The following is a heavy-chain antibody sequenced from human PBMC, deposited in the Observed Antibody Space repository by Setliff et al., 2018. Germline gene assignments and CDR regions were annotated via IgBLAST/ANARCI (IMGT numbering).Heavy chain of an antibody. V-gene: IGHV1-18*01. D-gene: IGHD1-26*01. J-gene: IGHJ3*01. Sequence: ASEQVSCKASGYTFTSYGFRWVRQAPRQGLEWMGRISVYNGNTNYGQKYQGRVAMTTDTSTNTVYMELRSLRSDDTAVYFCVREYSGGGLTWGQGTMVTVSS. CDR2: ISVYNGNT. CDR3: VREYSGGGLT. CDR1: GYTFTSYG.